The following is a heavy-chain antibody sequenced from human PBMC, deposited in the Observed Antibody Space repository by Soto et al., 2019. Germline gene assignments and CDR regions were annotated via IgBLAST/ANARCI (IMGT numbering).Heavy chain of an antibody. V-gene: IGHV3-15*01. CDR2: IKSKTDGGTT. J-gene: IGHJ4*02. CDR3: TTDGRIEAPYCSSTSCFFYY. D-gene: IGHD2-2*01. Sequence: GGSLRLSCAASGFTFSNAWMSWVRQAPGKGLEWVGRIKSKTDGGTTDYAAPVKGRFTISRDDSKNTLYLQMNSLKTEDTAVYYCTTDGRIEAPYCSSTSCFFYYWGQGTLVTVSS. CDR1: GFTFSNAW.